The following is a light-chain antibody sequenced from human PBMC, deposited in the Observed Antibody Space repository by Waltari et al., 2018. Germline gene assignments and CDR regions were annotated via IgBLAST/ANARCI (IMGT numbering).Light chain of an antibody. CDR2: DVS. CDR3: SSYTSSGTSSNTRV. CDR1: SSDVGGYNY. Sequence: QSALTQPASVSGSPGQSITISCSGTSSDVGGYNYVSWYQHHTGKAPKLVIYDVSSRPAGVSHRYAGSKSGNTAALTISGLQGEDEADYYCSSYTSSGTSSNTRVFGTGTTVTVL. V-gene: IGLV2-14*03. J-gene: IGLJ1*01.